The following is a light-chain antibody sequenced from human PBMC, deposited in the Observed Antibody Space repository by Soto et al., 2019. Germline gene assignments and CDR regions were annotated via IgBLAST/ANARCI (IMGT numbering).Light chain of an antibody. CDR2: DAS. J-gene: IGKJ5*01. CDR1: QSVSSY. Sequence: EIVMTQFPSTLPVSPGERATLSSRASQSVSSYLAWYQQKPGQAPRLLIYDASNRATGIPARFSGSGSGTDFTLTISSLEPEDVAFYYCQQYNDWPPRITFGQGTRLEIK. V-gene: IGKV3-11*01. CDR3: QQYNDWPPRIT.